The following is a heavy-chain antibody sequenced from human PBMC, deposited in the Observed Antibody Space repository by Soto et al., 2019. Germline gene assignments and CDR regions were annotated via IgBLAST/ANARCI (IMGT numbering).Heavy chain of an antibody. J-gene: IGHJ6*02. CDR1: GFTFTSSA. CDR3: AADRSIAARPDYYYYGMDV. V-gene: IGHV1-58*01. CDR2: IVVGSGNT. Sequence: ASVKVSCKASGFTFTSSAVQWVRQARGQRLEWIGWIVVGSGNTNYAQKFQERVTITRDMSTSTAYMELSSLRSEDTAVYYCAADRSIAARPDYYYYGMDVWGQGTTVTVSS. D-gene: IGHD6-6*01.